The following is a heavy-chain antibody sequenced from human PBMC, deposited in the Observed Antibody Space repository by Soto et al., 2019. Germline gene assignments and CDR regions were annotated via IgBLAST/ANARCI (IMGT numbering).Heavy chain of an antibody. J-gene: IGHJ3*02. CDR2: IIPIFGTA. Sequence: GAPGKVSWKGSWGTLTRSAISWGRQAPGQGLEWMGGIIPIFGTANYAQKFQGRVTITADESTSTAYMELSSLRSGDTAVYYCASGAYSSSLGDAFDIWGQGTMVTVSS. CDR3: ASGAYSSSLGDAFDI. CDR1: WGTLTRSA. D-gene: IGHD6-6*01. V-gene: IGHV1-69*13.